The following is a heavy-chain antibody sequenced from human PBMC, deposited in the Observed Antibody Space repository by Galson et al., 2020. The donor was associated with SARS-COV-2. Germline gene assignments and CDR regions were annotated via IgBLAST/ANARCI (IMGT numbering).Heavy chain of an antibody. J-gene: IGHJ6*02. CDR2: ISYDGSNK. D-gene: IGHD5-18*01. Sequence: GGSLRLSCAASGFTFSSYAMHCVRQAPGKGLEWVAVISYDGSNKYYADSVKGRFTISRDNSKNTLYLQMNSLRAEDTAVYYCARSRTGGYRHGMDVWGQGTTVTVSS. CDR1: GFTFSSYA. V-gene: IGHV3-30*04. CDR3: ARSRTGGYRHGMDV.